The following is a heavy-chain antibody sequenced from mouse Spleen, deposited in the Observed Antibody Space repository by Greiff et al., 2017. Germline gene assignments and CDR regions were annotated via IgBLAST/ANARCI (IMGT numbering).Heavy chain of an antibody. Sequence: VQLQQSGPGLVQPSQSLSITCTVSGFSLTSYGVHWVRQSPGKGLEWLGVIWRGGSTDYNAAFISRLSISKDNSKSQVFFKMNSLQADDTAIYYCARGGLWFAYWGQGTLVTVSA. CDR3: ARGGLWFAY. D-gene: IGHD3-1*01. V-gene: IGHV2-2*01. J-gene: IGHJ3*01. CDR2: IWRGGST. CDR1: GFSLTSYG.